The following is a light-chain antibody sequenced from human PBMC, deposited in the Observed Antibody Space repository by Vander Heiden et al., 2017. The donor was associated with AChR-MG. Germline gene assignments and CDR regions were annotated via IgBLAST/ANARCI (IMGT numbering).Light chain of an antibody. Sequence: DIVMPQSPDSLAVSLGARATIICRASQSVLNSVNNRNYLAWFQQKPGQPPNLVIYWASTRESGVPDRFSGSGSGADFTLTINTLQAEDVAIYYCQQYYRLPRTFGQGTKVEIK. V-gene: IGKV4-1*01. CDR3: QQYYRLPRT. J-gene: IGKJ1*01. CDR1: QSVLNSVNNRNY. CDR2: WAS.